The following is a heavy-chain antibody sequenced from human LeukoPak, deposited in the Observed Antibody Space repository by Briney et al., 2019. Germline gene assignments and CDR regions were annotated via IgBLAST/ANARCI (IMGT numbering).Heavy chain of an antibody. Sequence: GGSLRLSCAASGFTFSSSGMHWVRQAPGKGLEWVTFIRYDGSNKYYADSVKGRFTISRDNSKNTLSLQMNSLRPEDTAVYYCARVGSINYGDYGVDYWGQGTLVTVSS. D-gene: IGHD4-17*01. CDR1: GFTFSSSG. J-gene: IGHJ4*02. CDR2: IRYDGSNK. V-gene: IGHV3-30*02. CDR3: ARVGSINYGDYGVDY.